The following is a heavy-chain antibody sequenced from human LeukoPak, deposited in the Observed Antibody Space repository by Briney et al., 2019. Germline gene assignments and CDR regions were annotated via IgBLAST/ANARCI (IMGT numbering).Heavy chain of an antibody. J-gene: IGHJ6*02. CDR1: GYTFTSYA. Sequence: ASVKVSCKASGYTFTSYAMNWVRQAPGQGLEWMGWINTNTGNPTYAQGFTGRFVFSLDTSVSTAYLQISSLKAEDTAVYYCARELSCGGDCASPYGMDVWGQGTTVTVSS. CDR3: ARELSCGGDCASPYGMDV. D-gene: IGHD2-21*02. CDR2: INTNTGNP. V-gene: IGHV7-4-1*02.